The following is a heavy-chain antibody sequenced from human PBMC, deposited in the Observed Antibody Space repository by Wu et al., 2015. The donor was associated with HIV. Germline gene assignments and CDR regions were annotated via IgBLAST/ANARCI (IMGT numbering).Heavy chain of an antibody. CDR2: ISGYNGNT. J-gene: IGHJ5*02. CDR1: GYVFKTYG. D-gene: IGHD6-6*01. V-gene: IGHV1-18*01. Sequence: QVQLVQSGTEVKESGASLKVSCKASGYVFKTYGISWLRQAPGQGLEWMGWISGYNGNTNYAQNLQGRVTMTADTSTNTVYMELRSLRSDDTAVYYCVRDSTEDRPNWFDPWGQGTLVDPSPQ. CDR3: VRDSTEDRPNWFDP.